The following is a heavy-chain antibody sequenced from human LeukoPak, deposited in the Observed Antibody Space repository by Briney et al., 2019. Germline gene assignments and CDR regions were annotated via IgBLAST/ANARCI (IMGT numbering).Heavy chain of an antibody. D-gene: IGHD2-2*02. CDR1: GYSFTGYY. CDR2: INPNSGGT. Sequence: ASVKVSCKASGYSFTGYYIHWVRQAPGQGLEWMGWINPNSGGTNYAQKFQGRVTMTRDTSISTAYMELSRLRSDDTAEYYCARGDIVVLPAGIPHNWYDPWGQGTLVTVSS. J-gene: IGHJ5*02. V-gene: IGHV1-2*02. CDR3: ARGDIVVLPAGIPHNWYDP.